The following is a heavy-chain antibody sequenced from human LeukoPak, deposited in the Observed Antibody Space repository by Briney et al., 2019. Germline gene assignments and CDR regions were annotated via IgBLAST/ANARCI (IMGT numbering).Heavy chain of an antibody. V-gene: IGHV3-23*01. D-gene: IGHD3-22*01. CDR2: LTGSGDST. CDR1: GFTFSSYA. J-gene: IGHJ4*02. CDR3: ATHASSGFLDS. Sequence: PGGSLRLSSAASGFTFSSYAMSWVRQAPGKGLEWVSTLTGSGDSTYYADSVKGRFTISRDNSKNTLYLQMNSLRAEDTAIYYCATHASSGFLDSWGQGTLVTVSS.